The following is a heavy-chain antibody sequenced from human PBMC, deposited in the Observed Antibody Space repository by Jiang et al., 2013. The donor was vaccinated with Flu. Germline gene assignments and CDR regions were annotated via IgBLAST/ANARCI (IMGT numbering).Heavy chain of an antibody. CDR3: ARVSGSLTMIVDY. CDR2: IYYSGST. D-gene: IGHD3-22*01. J-gene: IGHJ4*02. V-gene: IGHV4-59*01. Sequence: SISSYYWSWIRQPPGKGLEWIGYIYYSGSTNYNPSLKSRVTISVDTSKNQFSLKLSSVTAADTAVYYCARVSGSLTMIVDYWGQGTLVTVSS. CDR1: SISSYY.